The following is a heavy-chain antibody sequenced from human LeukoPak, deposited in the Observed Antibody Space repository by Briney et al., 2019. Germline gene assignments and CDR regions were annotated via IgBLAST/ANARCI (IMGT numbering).Heavy chain of an antibody. CDR1: GYTFTSYG. CDR3: ARDRHYGSEVFDY. J-gene: IGHJ4*02. D-gene: IGHD3-10*01. V-gene: IGHV1-18*01. CDR2: ISAYNGNT. Sequence: ASVKVSCKASGYTFTSYGISWVRQAPGQGLEWMGWISAYNGNTNYAQKLQGRVTMTTDTSTSTAYTELRSLRSDDTAVYYCARDRHYGSEVFDYWGQGTLVTVSS.